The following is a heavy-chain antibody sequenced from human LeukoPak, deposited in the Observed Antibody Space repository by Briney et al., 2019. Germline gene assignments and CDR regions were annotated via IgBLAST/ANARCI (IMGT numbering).Heavy chain of an antibody. V-gene: IGHV1-2*02. CDR2: INPNSGGT. CDR3: ARSYYYDSSGYPY. D-gene: IGHD3-22*01. CDR1: GYTFTGYY. Sequence: ASVKVSCKASGYTFTGYYMHWVRQAPGQGLEWMGWINPNSGGTNYAQKFQGRVTMTRDTSISTAYMELSSLRSEDTAVYYCARSYYYDSSGYPYWGQGTLVTVSS. J-gene: IGHJ4*02.